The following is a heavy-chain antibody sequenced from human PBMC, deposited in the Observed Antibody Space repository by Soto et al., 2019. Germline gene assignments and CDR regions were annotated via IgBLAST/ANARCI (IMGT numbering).Heavy chain of an antibody. V-gene: IGHV4-34*01. J-gene: IGHJ5*01. CDR1: GGSFSGYY. Sequence: SETLSLTCAVYGGSFSGYYWSWIRQPPGKGLEWIGEINHSGSTNYNPSLKSRVTISVDTSKNQFSLKLSSVTAADTAVYYCARGDYSNYEWFDYWGQGTLVTVSS. CDR2: INHSGST. D-gene: IGHD4-4*01. CDR3: ARGDYSNYEWFDY.